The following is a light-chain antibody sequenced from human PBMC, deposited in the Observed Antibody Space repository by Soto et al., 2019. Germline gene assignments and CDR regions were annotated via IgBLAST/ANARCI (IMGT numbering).Light chain of an antibody. CDR2: DDS. J-gene: IGLJ2*01. V-gene: IGLV3-21*02. CDR3: QLWDTSSDSVV. Sequence: SYELTQPPSVSVAPGQPAKITCGGNNIGTRNVHWYQQKPGQAPVLVVYDDSDRPSGIPERFSGSNSGNAATLTISGVEVGDEADYYCQLWDTSSDSVVFGGVTKLTVL. CDR1: NIGTRN.